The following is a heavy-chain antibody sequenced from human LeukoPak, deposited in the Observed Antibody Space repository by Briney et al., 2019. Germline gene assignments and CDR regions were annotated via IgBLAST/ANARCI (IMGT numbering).Heavy chain of an antibody. V-gene: IGHV4-59*01. CDR1: GGSISSYY. Sequence: SETLSLTCTVSGGSISSYYWSWIRQPPGKGLEWIGYIYHSGSTNYNPSLKSRVTISVDTSKNQFSLKLSSVTAADTAVYYCARDRKYCSSTSCYPEDAFDIWGQGTMVTVSS. D-gene: IGHD2-2*01. CDR2: IYHSGST. J-gene: IGHJ3*02. CDR3: ARDRKYCSSTSCYPEDAFDI.